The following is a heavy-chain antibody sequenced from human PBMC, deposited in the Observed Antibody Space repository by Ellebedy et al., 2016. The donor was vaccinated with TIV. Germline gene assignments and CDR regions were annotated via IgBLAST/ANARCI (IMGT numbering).Heavy chain of an antibody. Sequence: GESLKISXAASGFTFSSYAMSWVRQAPGKGLEWVSAISGSGGSTYYADSVKGRFTISRDNSKNTLYLQMNSLRAEDTAVYYCAKITVTTVPGGGWGQGTLVTVSS. J-gene: IGHJ4*02. CDR1: GFTFSSYA. CDR3: AKITVTTVPGGG. V-gene: IGHV3-23*01. D-gene: IGHD4-17*01. CDR2: ISGSGGST.